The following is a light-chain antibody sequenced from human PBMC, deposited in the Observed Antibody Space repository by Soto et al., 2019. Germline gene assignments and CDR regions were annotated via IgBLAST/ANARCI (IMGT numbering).Light chain of an antibody. CDR2: VAS. V-gene: IGKV1-39*01. CDR3: QQRSNWPPEVT. Sequence: DIQITQSPSSLSASVGDRVTITCRASQSISRYLNWYQQKPGKAPNLLIYVASSLQSEVPSRFSGSGSGTAFTLTISTLEPEDFAVYYCQQRSNWPPEVTFGQGTRLEIK. CDR1: QSISRY. J-gene: IGKJ5*01.